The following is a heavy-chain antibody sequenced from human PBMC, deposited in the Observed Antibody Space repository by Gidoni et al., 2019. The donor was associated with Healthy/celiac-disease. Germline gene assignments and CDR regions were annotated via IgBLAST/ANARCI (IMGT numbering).Heavy chain of an antibody. D-gene: IGHD1-26*01. CDR3: ARDRGSYGSWFDP. CDR2: INGYNGNT. J-gene: IGHJ5*02. V-gene: IGHV1-18*01. CDR1: GYTFSNYG. Sequence: QVQLVQSGAEVKKPGASVRVSCKASGYTFSNYGITWVRQAPGQGLEWMGWINGYNGNTNYAQKIQGRVTVTTDTSTSTAYMEMRSLRSDDTAVYYCARDRGSYGSWFDPWGQGTLVTVSS.